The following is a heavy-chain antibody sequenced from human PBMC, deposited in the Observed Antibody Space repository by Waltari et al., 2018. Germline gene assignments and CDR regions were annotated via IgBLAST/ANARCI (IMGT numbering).Heavy chain of an antibody. V-gene: IGHV3-7*03. CDR2: IKPDGSKQ. CDR3: ARDFNWGWDF. Sequence: EVQLVDSGGGLVQPGGSLSLCCAASGFTFSSNWMSWVRQAPGRGREWLANIKPDGSKQYYVDSVRGRFSMSGDNAKKSLYLQLNSLRAEDTAIYYCARDFNWGWDFWGQGTLVTVSS. J-gene: IGHJ4*02. CDR1: GFTFSSNW. D-gene: IGHD7-27*01.